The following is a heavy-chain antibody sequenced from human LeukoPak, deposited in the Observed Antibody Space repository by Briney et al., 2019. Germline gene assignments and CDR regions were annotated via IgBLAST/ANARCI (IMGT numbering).Heavy chain of an antibody. Sequence: GESLKISCKGSGYSFTNYWIGWVRQMPGKGLEWMGIIYPGDSDTRYSPSFQGQVTISADKSRNTAYLQWSGLKASDTAMYYCARQFGDYTTYFDYWGQGTLVTVPS. V-gene: IGHV5-51*01. CDR1: GYSFTNYW. D-gene: IGHD4-17*01. J-gene: IGHJ4*02. CDR2: IYPGDSDT. CDR3: ARQFGDYTTYFDY.